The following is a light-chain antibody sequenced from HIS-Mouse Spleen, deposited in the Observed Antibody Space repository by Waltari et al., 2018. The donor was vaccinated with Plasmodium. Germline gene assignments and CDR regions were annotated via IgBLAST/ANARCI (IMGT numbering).Light chain of an antibody. V-gene: IGLV3-9*01. CDR2: RDS. CDR3: QVWDSSTVV. J-gene: IGLJ2*01. CDR1: NIGSKN. Sequence: SYELTQPLSVSVALGQTARITCGGNNIGSKNVHWYQQKPGQAPVLVIYRDSNRPSGITERCSGSKSGNTATLTISRAQAGDEADYYCQVWDSSTVVFGGGTKLTVL.